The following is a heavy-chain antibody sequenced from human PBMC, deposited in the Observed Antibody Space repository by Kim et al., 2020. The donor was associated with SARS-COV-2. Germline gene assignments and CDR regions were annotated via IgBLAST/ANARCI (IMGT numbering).Heavy chain of an antibody. V-gene: IGHV4-30-4*01. CDR3: AREIAVATTSLYFDY. J-gene: IGHJ4*02. Sequence: SETLSLTCTVSGGSISSGDYYWSWIRQPPGKGLEWIGYIYYSGSTYYNPSLKSRVTISVDTSKNQFSLKVNSVTAADTAVYYCAREIAVATTSLYFDYWGQGTLVTVSS. D-gene: IGHD6-19*01. CDR1: GGSISSGDYY. CDR2: IYYSGST.